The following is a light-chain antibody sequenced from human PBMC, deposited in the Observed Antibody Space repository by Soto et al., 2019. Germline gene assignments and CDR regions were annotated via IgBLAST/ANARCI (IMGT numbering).Light chain of an antibody. CDR2: EVT. Sequence: QSVLTQPASVSGSPGQSITISCTGTSSDVGGYNYVSWYQQHPGKAPKLLIYEVTKRPLGVPDRFSGSKSGNTASLTVSGLQAEDEADYYCSSYAGSINPYVFGTGTKVTVL. V-gene: IGLV2-8*01. CDR1: SSDVGGYNY. CDR3: SSYAGSINPYV. J-gene: IGLJ1*01.